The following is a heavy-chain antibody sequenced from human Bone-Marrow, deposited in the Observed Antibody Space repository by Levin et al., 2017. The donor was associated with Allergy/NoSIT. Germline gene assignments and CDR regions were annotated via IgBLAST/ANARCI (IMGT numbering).Heavy chain of an antibody. CDR1: SDSSAKYW. CDR2: IYPGDSDT. Sequence: GGSLRLSCKTSSDSSAKYWIGWVRQVPGKGLEWMGIIYPGDSDTRYNPSFQAQVTIPADKSINTAYLQWSSLRTSDTATYYCAKGSDTSGYYFDYWGQGTLVTVSS. J-gene: IGHJ4*02. CDR3: AKGSDTSGYYFDY. D-gene: IGHD3-22*01. V-gene: IGHV5-51*01.